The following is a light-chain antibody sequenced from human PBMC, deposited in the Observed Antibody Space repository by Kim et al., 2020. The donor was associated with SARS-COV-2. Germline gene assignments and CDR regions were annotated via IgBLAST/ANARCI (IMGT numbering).Light chain of an antibody. CDR2: GVS. Sequence: EVELTQSPATLSLSPGERATLSCRASQSLSSSYLAWFQHKPGQAPRLLIYGVSSRATGIPDRFSGSGSGTDFTLTISRLDPEVFAVYYWQQYGRSPNFGPWTRLEIK. CDR3: QQYGRSPN. J-gene: IGKJ5*01. V-gene: IGKV3-20*01. CDR1: QSLSSSY.